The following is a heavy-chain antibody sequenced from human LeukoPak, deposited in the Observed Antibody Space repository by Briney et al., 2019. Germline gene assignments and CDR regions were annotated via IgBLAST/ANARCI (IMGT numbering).Heavy chain of an antibody. CDR1: GLTFSNFA. D-gene: IGHD2-21*02. V-gene: IGHV3-23*01. CDR2: ISGSGGST. Sequence: GGSLRLSCAASGLTFSNFAMTWVRQAPGKGLEWISAISGSGGSTYYADSVKGRFTISRDNSKNTLCLQMNSLRADDTAIYYCAKGGDSYYSYYYMDVWGKGTTVTVSS. CDR3: AKGGDSYYSYYYMDV. J-gene: IGHJ6*03.